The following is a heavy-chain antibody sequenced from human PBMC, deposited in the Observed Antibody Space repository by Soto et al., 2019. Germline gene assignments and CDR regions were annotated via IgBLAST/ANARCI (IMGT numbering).Heavy chain of an antibody. CDR2: IIPIFGTA. CDR3: ARDVVEMATIGPNWFDP. V-gene: IGHV1-69*13. CDR1: GGTFSSYA. Sequence: SVKVSCKASGGTFSSYAISWVRQAPGRGLEWMGGIIPIFGTANYAQKFQGRVTITADESTSTAYMELSSLRSEDTAVYYCARDVVEMATIGPNWFDPWGQGTLVTVSS. J-gene: IGHJ5*02. D-gene: IGHD2-21*01.